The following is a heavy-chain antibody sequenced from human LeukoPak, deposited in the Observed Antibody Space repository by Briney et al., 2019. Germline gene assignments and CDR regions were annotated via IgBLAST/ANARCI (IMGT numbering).Heavy chain of an antibody. Sequence: PSETLSLTCTVSGGSISSSSYYWGWIRQPPGKGLEWIGSIYYSGSTYYNPSLKSRVTISVDTSKNQFSLKLSSVSAADTAVYYCASYCSSTSCLRRAFEIWGQGTMVTVSS. CDR2: IYYSGST. CDR3: ASYCSSTSCLRRAFEI. V-gene: IGHV4-39*01. D-gene: IGHD2-2*01. J-gene: IGHJ3*02. CDR1: GGSISSSSYY.